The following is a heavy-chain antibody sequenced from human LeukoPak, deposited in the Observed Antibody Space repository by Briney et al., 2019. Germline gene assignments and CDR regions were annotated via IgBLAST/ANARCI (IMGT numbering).Heavy chain of an antibody. D-gene: IGHD1-7*01. J-gene: IGHJ6*03. Sequence: GGSLRLSCAASGFTLDDYTMHWIRQAPGKGLEWVSLISWDGGSTYYADSVEGRFTISRDNSENSLYLQMNSLRTEDTALYYCAKVTHNWNYDYYYYLCVWGQGTTVTVSS. CDR2: ISWDGGST. V-gene: IGHV3-43*01. CDR3: AKVTHNWNYDYYYYLCV. CDR1: GFTLDDYT.